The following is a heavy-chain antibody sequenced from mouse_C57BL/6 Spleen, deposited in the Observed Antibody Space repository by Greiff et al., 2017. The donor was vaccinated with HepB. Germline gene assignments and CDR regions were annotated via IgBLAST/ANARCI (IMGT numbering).Heavy chain of an antibody. J-gene: IGHJ3*01. CDR1: GFNIKDDY. CDR2: IDPENGDT. Sequence: VHVKQSGAELVRPGASVKLSCTASGFNIKDDYMHWVKQRPEQGLEWIGWIDPENGDTEYASKFQGKATITADTSSNTAYLQLSSLTSEDTAVYYCTYSNYGGAGFAYWGQGTLVTVSA. CDR3: TYSNYGGAGFAY. D-gene: IGHD2-5*01. V-gene: IGHV14-4*01.